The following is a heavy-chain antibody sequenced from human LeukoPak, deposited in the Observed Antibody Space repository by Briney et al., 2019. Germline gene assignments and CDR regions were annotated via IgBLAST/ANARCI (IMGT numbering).Heavy chain of an antibody. CDR1: GFTFHDYT. J-gene: IGHJ4*02. Sequence: GGSPRLSCAASGFTFHDYTTHWVRQAPGKGLEWVSLISWDGGSTYYADSVKGRFTISRDNSKNSLYLQMNSLRTEDTALYYCAKDSYSGSYYWGQGTLVTVSS. V-gene: IGHV3-43*01. CDR3: AKDSYSGSYY. CDR2: ISWDGGST. D-gene: IGHD1-26*01.